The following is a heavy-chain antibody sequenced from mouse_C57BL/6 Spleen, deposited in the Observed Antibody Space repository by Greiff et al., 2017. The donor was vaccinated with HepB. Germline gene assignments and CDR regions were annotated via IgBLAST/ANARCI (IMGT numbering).Heavy chain of an antibody. CDR2: IDPENGDT. V-gene: IGHV14-4*01. CDR1: GFNIKDDY. J-gene: IGHJ3*01. Sequence: VQLQQSGAELVRPGASVKLSCTASGFNIKDDYMHWVKQRPEQGLEWIGWIDPENGDTEYASKFQGKATITADTSSNTAYLQLSSLTSEDTAVYYCTTYYSNPAWFAYWGQGTLVTVSA. D-gene: IGHD2-5*01. CDR3: TTYYSNPAWFAY.